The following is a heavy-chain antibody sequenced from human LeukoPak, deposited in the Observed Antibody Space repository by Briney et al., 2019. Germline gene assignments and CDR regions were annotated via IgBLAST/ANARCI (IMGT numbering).Heavy chain of an antibody. Sequence: PSQTLSLTCTVSGGSISSGGYYWSWIRQHPGKGLEWIGYIYYSGSTYYNPSLKSRVTISVDTSKNQFSLKLSSVTAADTAVYYCARGVSKGCYDFWSGYYDNWFDPWGQGTLVTVSS. D-gene: IGHD3-3*01. J-gene: IGHJ5*02. CDR1: GGSISSGGYY. V-gene: IGHV4-31*03. CDR3: ARGVSKGCYDFWSGYYDNWFDP. CDR2: IYYSGST.